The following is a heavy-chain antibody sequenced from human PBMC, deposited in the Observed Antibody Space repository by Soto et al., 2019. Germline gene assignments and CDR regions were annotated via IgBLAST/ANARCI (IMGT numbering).Heavy chain of an antibody. CDR3: ASGSAGDFTSGTLLA. J-gene: IGHJ5*02. D-gene: IGHD3-10*01. V-gene: IGHV3-30-3*01. Sequence: SLSWAFSGCHFNAYARHLVRQDTGKGLEWVAVISYNGSNQYYVDSVKGRFTISRDNSKNTLYLKMNSLGEEDTAVYYWASGSAGDFTSGTLLAWGQETL. CDR2: ISYNGSNQ. CDR1: GCHFNAYA.